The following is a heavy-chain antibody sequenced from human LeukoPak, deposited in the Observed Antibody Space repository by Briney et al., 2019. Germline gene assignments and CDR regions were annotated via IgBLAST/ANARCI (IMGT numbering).Heavy chain of an antibody. Sequence: GGSLRLSCAASGFTFSSYAMHWVRQAPGKGLEWVAVISYDGSNKYYADSVKGRFTISRDNSKNTLYLQMNSLRAEDTAVYYCAKPPLLVIAARQWDYFDYWGQGTLVTVSS. D-gene: IGHD6-6*01. CDR3: AKPPLLVIAARQWDYFDY. V-gene: IGHV3-30-3*02. J-gene: IGHJ4*02. CDR2: ISYDGSNK. CDR1: GFTFSSYA.